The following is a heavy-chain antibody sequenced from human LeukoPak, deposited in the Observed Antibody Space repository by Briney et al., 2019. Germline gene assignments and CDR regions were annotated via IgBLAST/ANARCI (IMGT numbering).Heavy chain of an antibody. Sequence: SETLSLTCAVYSGSFSGYYWSWIRQPPGKGLEWIGEINHSGSTNYNPSLKSRVTISVDTSKNQFSLKLSSVTAADTAVYYCARGYGEYSGYDYVYYFDYWGQGTLVTVSS. D-gene: IGHD5-12*01. CDR1: SGSFSGYY. V-gene: IGHV4-34*01. J-gene: IGHJ4*02. CDR2: INHSGST. CDR3: ARGYGEYSGYDYVYYFDY.